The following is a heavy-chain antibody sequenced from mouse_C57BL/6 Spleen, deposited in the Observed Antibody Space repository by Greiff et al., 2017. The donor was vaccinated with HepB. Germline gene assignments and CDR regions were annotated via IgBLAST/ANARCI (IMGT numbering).Heavy chain of an antibody. V-gene: IGHV1-22*01. D-gene: IGHD1-1*01. CDR2: INPNNGGT. Sequence: VQLQQSGPELVKPGASVKMSCKASGYTFTDYNMHWVKQSHGKSLEWIGYINPNNGGTSYNQKFKGKATLTVNKSSSTAYMELRSLTSEDSAVYYCARWGYGSSYAMDYWGQGTSVTVSS. CDR3: ARWGYGSSYAMDY. J-gene: IGHJ4*01. CDR1: GYTFTDYN.